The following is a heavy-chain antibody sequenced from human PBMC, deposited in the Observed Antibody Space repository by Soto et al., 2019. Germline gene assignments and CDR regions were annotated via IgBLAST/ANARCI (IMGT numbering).Heavy chain of an antibody. J-gene: IGHJ3*02. Sequence: QVQLVESGGGVVQPGRSLRLSCAASGFTFSAYGMHWVRQAPGKGLEWVAVIWSDENNKYYADSVKGRFTISRDNSKNTLYLQMNTLRAEDTSVYYCARELNTVTTRDAFDSWGQGTNVSVSS. CDR2: IWSDENNK. D-gene: IGHD4-17*01. CDR3: ARELNTVTTRDAFDS. V-gene: IGHV3-33*01. CDR1: GFTFSAYG.